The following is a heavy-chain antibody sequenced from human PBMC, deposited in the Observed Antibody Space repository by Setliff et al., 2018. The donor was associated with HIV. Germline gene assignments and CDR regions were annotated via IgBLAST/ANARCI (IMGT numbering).Heavy chain of an antibody. CDR2: AYSSGST. D-gene: IGHD6-13*01. CDR3: ARRGGISATLSVRAFDS. J-gene: IGHJ4*02. CDR1: GGSISSGAYY. V-gene: IGHV4-39*01. Sequence: PSETLSLTCTVSGGSISSGAYYWAWLRQPPGKGLEWIGSAYSSGSTYHSPSFKSRITISVDTSNNQFSLRLNSVTATDTAVYFCARRGGISATLSVRAFDSWGQGTLVTVSS.